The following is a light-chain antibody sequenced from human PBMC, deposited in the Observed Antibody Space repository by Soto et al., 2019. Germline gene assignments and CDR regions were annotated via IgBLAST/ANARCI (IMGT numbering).Light chain of an antibody. CDR3: HQYNIWPPLL. Sequence: EIVLTQSPGTLSLSPGERATLSCRASQSVSSSYLAWYQQKPGQAPRLLIYGASSRATGIPDRFSGSGSGTDFTLTISGLQSEDFAVYYCHQYNIWPPLLFGGGTKVDIK. V-gene: IGKV3-20*01. CDR2: GAS. CDR1: QSVSSSY. J-gene: IGKJ4*01.